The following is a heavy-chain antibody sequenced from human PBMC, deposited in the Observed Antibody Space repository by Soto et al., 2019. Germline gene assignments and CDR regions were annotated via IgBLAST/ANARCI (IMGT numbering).Heavy chain of an antibody. D-gene: IGHD2-21*01. J-gene: IGHJ4*02. V-gene: IGHV4-39*07. CDR1: SGSISSIGYY. CDR3: ARGMWFPLYYFDY. CDR2: INHSGST. Sequence: SETLSLTCTVSSGSISSIGYYWSWIRQPPGKGLEWIGEINHSGSTNYNPSLKSRVTISVDTSKNQFSLKLSSVTAADTAVYYCARGMWFPLYYFDYWGQGTLVTVSS.